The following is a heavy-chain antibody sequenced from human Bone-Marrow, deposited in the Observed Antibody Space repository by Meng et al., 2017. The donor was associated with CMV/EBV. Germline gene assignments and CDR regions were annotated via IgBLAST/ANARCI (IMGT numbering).Heavy chain of an antibody. D-gene: IGHD5-12*01. CDR2: ISSSSSTI. J-gene: IGHJ4*02. CDR1: GFTFSSYS. V-gene: IGHV3-48*01. CDR3: ASTTVLYSGYEGAANDN. Sequence: GESLKISCAASGFTFSSYSMNWVRQAPGKGLEWVSYISSSSSTIYYADSVKGRFTISRDNSKNTLYLQMNSLRAEDTAVYYCASTTVLYSGYEGAANDNWGQGTLVTVSS.